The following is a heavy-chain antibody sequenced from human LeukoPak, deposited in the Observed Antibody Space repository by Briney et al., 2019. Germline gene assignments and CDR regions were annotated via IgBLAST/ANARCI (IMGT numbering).Heavy chain of an antibody. D-gene: IGHD3-3*01. CDR2: ISVSGYST. CDR1: GFTFSTSA. J-gene: IGHJ4*02. Sequence: HPGASLRLYCAASGFTFSTSAMGWVRQAPGKGLEWVSGISVSGYSTYYAESVKGRFTISRDNSKNTLYLQMNSLRAEDTAVYYCAKIFGVVMLTEFDYWGQGTVVTVSS. CDR3: AKIFGVVMLTEFDY. V-gene: IGHV3-23*01.